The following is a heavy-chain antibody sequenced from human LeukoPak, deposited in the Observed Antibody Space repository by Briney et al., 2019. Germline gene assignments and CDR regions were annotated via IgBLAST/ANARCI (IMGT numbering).Heavy chain of an antibody. CDR1: GFTFSTYW. D-gene: IGHD3-22*01. CDR2: IKEDGSDK. V-gene: IGHV3-7*01. J-gene: IGHJ4*02. Sequence: GGSLRLSCAASGFTFSTYWMSWVRQAQGKGLEWVANIKEDGSDKYFVGSVKGRFTISRDNAKNSLYLQMNSLRAEDTAVYYCAIMSNYYDSSAYYPFHYWGQGTLVTDSS. CDR3: AIMSNYYDSSAYYPFHY.